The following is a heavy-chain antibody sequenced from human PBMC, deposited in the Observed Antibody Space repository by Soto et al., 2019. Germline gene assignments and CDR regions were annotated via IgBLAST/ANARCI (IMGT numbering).Heavy chain of an antibody. CDR2: IKEDGSRT. D-gene: IGHD1-20*01. V-gene: IGHV3-7*04. CDR1: GFSFDSFW. Sequence: EVQLVESGGGLVQPGGSLRLSCAASGFSFDSFWMAWVRQAPGKGPEWLANIKEDGSRTYYLDSVEGRFTISRDNAKTSLFLQMNSLRVEDTAVYYCARDVAYNRHDYWGLGTLVTVSS. J-gene: IGHJ4*02. CDR3: ARDVAYNRHDY.